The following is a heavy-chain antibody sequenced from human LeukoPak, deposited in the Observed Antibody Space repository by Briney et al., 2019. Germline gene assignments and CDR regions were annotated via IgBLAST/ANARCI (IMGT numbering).Heavy chain of an antibody. CDR1: GGSVSSYY. CDR3: ARSWVGATLDY. Sequence: KPSETLSLTCTVSGGSVSSYYWSWIRQPPGKGLEWIGYIYYSGSTNYNPSLKSRVTISVDTSKNQFSLKLSSVTAADTAVYYCARSWVGATLDYWGQGTLVTVSS. CDR2: IYYSGST. D-gene: IGHD1-26*01. V-gene: IGHV4-59*02. J-gene: IGHJ4*02.